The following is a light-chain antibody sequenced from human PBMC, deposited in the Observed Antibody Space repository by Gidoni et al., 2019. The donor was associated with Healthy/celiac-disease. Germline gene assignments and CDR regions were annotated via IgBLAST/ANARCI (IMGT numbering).Light chain of an antibody. V-gene: IGKV1-39*01. CDR3: QQSYSTPCT. CDR2: AAS. J-gene: IGKJ3*01. Sequence: DIQMTQSPSSLSASVGDRVTLTCRASQSISSYLHWYQQKPGKAPKLLIYAASSLQSGVPSRFSGSGSGTDFTLTISSLQPEDFATYYCQQSYSTPCTFGPGTKVDIK. CDR1: QSISSY.